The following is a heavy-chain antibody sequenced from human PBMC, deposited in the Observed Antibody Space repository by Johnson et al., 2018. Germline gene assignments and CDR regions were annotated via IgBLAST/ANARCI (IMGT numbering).Heavy chain of an antibody. D-gene: IGHD2-15*01. CDR2: MNPNSGNT. CDR3: ARSRYCSGGSCYSVSGMDV. J-gene: IGHJ6*02. V-gene: IGHV1-8*01. Sequence: QVQLVESGAEVKKPGASVKVSCKASGYTFTSYDINWVRQATGQGLEWMGWMNPNSGNTGYAQKFQGRVTLTRNTSISTAYSELSSLGSEDTAVYYGARSRYCSGGSCYSVSGMDVWGQGTTVTVSS. CDR1: GYTFTSYD.